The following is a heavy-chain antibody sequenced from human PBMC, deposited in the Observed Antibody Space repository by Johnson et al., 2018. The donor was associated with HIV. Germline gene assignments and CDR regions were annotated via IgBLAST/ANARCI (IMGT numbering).Heavy chain of an antibody. CDR2: ISGDGSSS. V-gene: IGHV3-74*02. Sequence: EVLLVESGGALVQPGGSLRLSCEVSGFTISTFWMHWVRQVPGKGLMWVSRISGDGSSSSYADSVKGRFTISRDNAKNTLYLQLNSLRVEDTAIYYCARAQLLADDAFNNWGQGTMVTVSS. J-gene: IGHJ3*02. CDR1: GFTISTFW. D-gene: IGHD6-6*01. CDR3: ARAQLLADDAFNN.